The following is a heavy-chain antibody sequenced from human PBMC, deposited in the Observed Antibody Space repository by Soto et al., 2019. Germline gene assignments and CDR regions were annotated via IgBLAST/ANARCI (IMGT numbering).Heavy chain of an antibody. CDR2: ISYDGSNK. J-gene: IGHJ4*02. Sequence: QVQLVESGGGVVQPGRSLRLSCAASGFTFSSYGIHWVRRAPGKGLEWVAVISYDGSNKYYADSVKGRFTISRDNFKDTLDLQMNSLRGEDTAVYYGAKEHYGTLTGYYGPDYWGQGTLVTVSS. CDR3: AKEHYGTLTGYYGPDY. D-gene: IGHD3-9*01. CDR1: GFTFSSYG. V-gene: IGHV3-30*18.